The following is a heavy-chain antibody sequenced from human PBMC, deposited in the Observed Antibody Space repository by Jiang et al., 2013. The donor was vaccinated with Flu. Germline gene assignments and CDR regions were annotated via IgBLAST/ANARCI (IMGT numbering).Heavy chain of an antibody. CDR2: TYYRSKWYN. Sequence: SQTLSLTCAISGDSVSSNSAAWNWIRQSPSRGLEWLGRTYYRSKWYNDYAVSVKSRITINPDTSKNQFSLQLNSVTPEDTAVYYCARAGIHYDILTGYSILYYFDYWGRGNLGXRLL. CDR1: GDSVSSNSAA. V-gene: IGHV6-1*01. J-gene: IGHJ4*02. D-gene: IGHD3-9*01. CDR3: ARAGIHYDILTGYSILYYFDY.